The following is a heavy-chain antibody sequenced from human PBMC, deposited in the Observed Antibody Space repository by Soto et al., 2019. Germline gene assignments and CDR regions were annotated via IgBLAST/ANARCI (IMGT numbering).Heavy chain of an antibody. V-gene: IGHV3-11*01. J-gene: IGHJ3*02. CDR3: ARGPLGDFDI. CDR1: GFSFSGSY. CDR2: IRSGGSNE. Sequence: QVQLVESGGGLVKPGGSLRLSCAASGFSFSGSYMSWIRQAPGKGLEWVSYIRSGGSNEDYAASVRGRFAISRDDAKNSLYLQLNSLRADDTAVYYCARGPLGDFDIWGQGTMVTVSS.